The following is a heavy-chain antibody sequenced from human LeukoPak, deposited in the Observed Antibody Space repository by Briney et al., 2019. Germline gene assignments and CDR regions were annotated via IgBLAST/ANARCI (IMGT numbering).Heavy chain of an antibody. CDR2: IYHSGST. V-gene: IGHV4-59*12. CDR3: ARGFQAGSNLDY. J-gene: IGHJ4*02. Sequence: SETLSLTCTVSGGSISSYYWSWVRQPPGKGLEWIGYIYHSGSTNYNPSLKSRATISIDTSKNQFSLKLSSVTAADTAVYYCARGFQAGSNLDYWGQGTLVTVSS. D-gene: IGHD1-14*01. CDR1: GGSISSYY.